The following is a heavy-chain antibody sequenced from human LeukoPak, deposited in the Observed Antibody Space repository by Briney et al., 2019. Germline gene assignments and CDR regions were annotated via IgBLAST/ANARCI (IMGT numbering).Heavy chain of an antibody. CDR2: IYFSGTT. CDR1: GGSISSSSYY. J-gene: IGHJ6*02. CDR3: ARLVSGASGYSYGFSGMDV. Sequence: KSSETLSLTCTVSGGSISSSSYYWGWIRQPPGKGLEWIGSIYFSGTTYYNPSLKSRVTISLDTSKNQFSLNLSSVTAADTAVYYCARLVSGASGYSYGFSGMDVWGQGTTVTVSS. V-gene: IGHV4-39*07. D-gene: IGHD5-18*01.